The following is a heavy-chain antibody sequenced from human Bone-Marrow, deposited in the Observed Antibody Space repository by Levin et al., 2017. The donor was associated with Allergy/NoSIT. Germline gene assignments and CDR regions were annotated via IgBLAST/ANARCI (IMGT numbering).Heavy chain of an antibody. CDR2: ISSSSSYI. V-gene: IGHV3-21*01. J-gene: IGHJ4*02. CDR3: ARRESPHPVVAAWPIDY. CDR1: GFTFSSYS. Sequence: GGSLRFSCAASGFTFSSYSMNWVRQAPGKGLEWVSSISSSSSYIYYADSVKGRFTISRDNAKNSLYLQMNSLRAEDTAVYYCARRESPHPVVAAWPIDYWGQGTLVTVSS. D-gene: IGHD2-15*01.